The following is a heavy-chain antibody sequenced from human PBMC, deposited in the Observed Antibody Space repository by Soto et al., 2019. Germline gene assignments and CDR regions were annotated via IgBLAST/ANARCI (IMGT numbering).Heavy chain of an antibody. CDR2: INSDGSST. CDR3: ARDITYYGVTNWLDP. CDR1: GFTFSSYW. J-gene: IGHJ5*02. V-gene: IGHV3-74*01. D-gene: IGHD4-17*01. Sequence: PGGSLRLSCAASGFTFSSYWMHWVRQAPGKGLVWVSRINSDGSSTSYADSVKGRFTISRDNAKNTLYLQMNSLRAEDTAVYYCARDITYYGVTNWLDPWGQGTLVTVSS.